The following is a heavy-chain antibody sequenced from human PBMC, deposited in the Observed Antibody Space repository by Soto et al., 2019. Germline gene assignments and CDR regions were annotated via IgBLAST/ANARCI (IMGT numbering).Heavy chain of an antibody. CDR1: GGTFSSYA. J-gene: IGHJ4*02. CDR3: ARMDTMTTVTTGLDY. D-gene: IGHD4-17*01. Sequence: SVKVSCKASGGTFSSYAISWVRQAPGQGLEWMGGLIPIFGTANYAQKFQGRVTITADESTSTAYMELSSLRSEDTAVYYCARMDTMTTVTTGLDYWGQGTLVTVSS. V-gene: IGHV1-69*13. CDR2: LIPIFGTA.